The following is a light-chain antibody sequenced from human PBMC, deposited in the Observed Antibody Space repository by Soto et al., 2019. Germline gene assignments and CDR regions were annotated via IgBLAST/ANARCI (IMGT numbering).Light chain of an antibody. J-gene: IGKJ4*01. CDR1: QSVSSSY. CDR2: GAS. CDR3: QQDYNLLT. V-gene: IGKV3D-7*01. Sequence: PGERVTLSCRASQSVSSSYLTWYQQKPGQAPRLLIYGASTRATSIPARFSGSGSGTDFTLTISSLQPEDFAVYYCQQDYNLLTFGGGTKVEIQ.